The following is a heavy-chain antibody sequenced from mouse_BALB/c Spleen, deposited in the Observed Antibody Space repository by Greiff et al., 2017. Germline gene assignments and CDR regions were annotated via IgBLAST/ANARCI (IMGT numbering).Heavy chain of an antibody. D-gene: IGHD1-1*01. Sequence: ESGPGLVKPSQSLSLTCTVTGYSNTSDYAWNWIRQFPGNKLEWMGYISYSGSTSYNPSLKSRISITRDTSKNQFFLQLNSVTTEDTATYYCARNLLRAWFAYWGQGTLVTVSA. V-gene: IGHV3-2*02. J-gene: IGHJ3*01. CDR2: ISYSGST. CDR1: GYSNTSDYA. CDR3: ARNLLRAWFAY.